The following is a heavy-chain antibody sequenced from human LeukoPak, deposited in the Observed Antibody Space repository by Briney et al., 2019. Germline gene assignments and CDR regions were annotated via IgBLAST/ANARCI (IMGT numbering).Heavy chain of an antibody. CDR1: GGSFSGYY. J-gene: IGHJ4*02. D-gene: IGHD4-11*01. V-gene: IGHV4-34*01. CDR2: INHSGST. Sequence: SETLSLTCAVYGGSFSGYYWSWIRQPPGKGLEWIGEINHSGSTNYNPSLKSRVTIAVDTSKNQFSLKLSSVTAADTAVYYCASGTYTHYYFDYWGPGTLVTVSS. CDR3: ASGTYTHYYFDY.